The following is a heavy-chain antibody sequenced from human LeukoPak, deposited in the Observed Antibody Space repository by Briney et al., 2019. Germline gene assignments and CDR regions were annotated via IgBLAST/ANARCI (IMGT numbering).Heavy chain of an antibody. CDR2: IKQDGSEK. J-gene: IGHJ4*02. CDR3: ARGGMIVVVIIEDFDY. Sequence: GVSLRLSCAASGFTFSSYWMSWARPAPGKGLELVANIKQDGSEKYYVDSVKGRFTISRDNAKNSLYLQMNSLRAEDTAVYYCARGGMIVVVIIEDFDYWGQGTLVTVSS. D-gene: IGHD3-22*01. CDR1: GFTFSSYW. V-gene: IGHV3-7*01.